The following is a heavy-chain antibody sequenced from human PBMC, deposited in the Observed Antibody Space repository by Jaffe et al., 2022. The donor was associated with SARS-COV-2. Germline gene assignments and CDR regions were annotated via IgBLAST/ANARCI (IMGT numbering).Heavy chain of an antibody. V-gene: IGHV3-30*18. CDR1: GFTFSSYG. Sequence: QVQLVESGGGVVQPGRSLRLSCAASGFTFSSYGMHWVRQAPGKGLEWVAVISYDGSNKYYADSVKGRFTISRDNSKNTLYLQMNSLRAEDTAVYYCAKSLSAYSGYDYYYGMDVWGQGTTVTVSS. CDR2: ISYDGSNK. J-gene: IGHJ6*02. CDR3: AKSLSAYSGYDYYYGMDV. D-gene: IGHD5-12*01.